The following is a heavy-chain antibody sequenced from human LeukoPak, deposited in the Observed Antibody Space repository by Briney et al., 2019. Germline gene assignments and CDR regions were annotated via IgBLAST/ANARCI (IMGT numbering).Heavy chain of an antibody. CDR3: AKTLVPPAHLDSNFYFYCMDV. CDR2: IDGSGDRT. J-gene: IGHJ6*04. Sequence: GESLRLSCAASGFTFINFAMTWVRQSPGKGLEWVSFIDGSGDRTSYADSVKGRFTISRDNSKNTLSLQMNSLRVEDAAVYYCAKTLVPPAHLDSNFYFYCMDVWGEGTAVTVSS. D-gene: IGHD4/OR15-4a*01. V-gene: IGHV3-23*01. CDR1: GFTFINFA.